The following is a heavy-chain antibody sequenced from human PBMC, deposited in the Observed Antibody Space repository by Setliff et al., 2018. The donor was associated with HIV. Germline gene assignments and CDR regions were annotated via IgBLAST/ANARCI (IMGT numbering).Heavy chain of an antibody. CDR1: GYTLSTYA. Sequence: AAVQVSCKASGYTLSTYALYWVRQAPGQRLEWMGWINAANGKTRYPQRFEARVTITMDTGASTAYMELNSLRSEDSAVYYCARGVIRGVISQGGLDYWGPGTLVPSPQ. J-gene: IGHJ4*02. CDR3: ARGVIRGVISQGGLDY. V-gene: IGHV1-3*01. CDR2: INAANGKT. D-gene: IGHD3-10*01.